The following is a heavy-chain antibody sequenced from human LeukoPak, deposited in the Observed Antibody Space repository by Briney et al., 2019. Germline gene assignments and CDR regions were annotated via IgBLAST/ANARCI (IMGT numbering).Heavy chain of an antibody. V-gene: IGHV3-23*01. D-gene: IGHD2-15*01. Sequence: GGSLRLSCAASGFTFSSYWMHWVRQAPGKGLEWVSAISGSGGSTYYADSVKGRFTISRDNSKNTLYLQMNSLRAEDTAVYYCAKDRFGRSRYCSGGSCYGDDAFDIWGQGTMVTVSS. CDR1: GFTFSSYW. J-gene: IGHJ3*02. CDR3: AKDRFGRSRYCSGGSCYGDDAFDI. CDR2: ISGSGGST.